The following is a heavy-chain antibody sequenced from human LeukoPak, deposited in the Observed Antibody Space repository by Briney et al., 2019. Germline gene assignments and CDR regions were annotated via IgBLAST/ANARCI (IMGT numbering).Heavy chain of an antibody. Sequence: ASVKVSCKASGYTFTSYYMHWVRQAPGQGLEWMGKTNPSGGSTSYAQKFQGRVTMTRDTSTSTVYMELSSLRSEDTAVYYCARVHRRDGYNSRGLAIDIWGQGTIVTVSS. J-gene: IGHJ3*02. CDR2: TNPSGGST. CDR1: GYTFTSYY. D-gene: IGHD5-24*01. V-gene: IGHV1-46*01. CDR3: ARVHRRDGYNSRGLAIDI.